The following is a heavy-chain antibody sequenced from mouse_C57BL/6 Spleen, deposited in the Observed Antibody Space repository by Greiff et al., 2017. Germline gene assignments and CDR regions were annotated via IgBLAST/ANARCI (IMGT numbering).Heavy chain of an antibody. V-gene: IGHV1-53*01. CDR2: INPSNGGT. Sequence: VQLQQSGTELVKPGASVKLSCKASGYTFTSYWMHWVKQRPGQGLEWIGNINPSNGGTNYNEKFKSKATLTVDKSSSTAYMQLSSLTSEDSAVYYCARDHYSNWYFDVWGTGTTVTVSS. CDR1: GYTFTSYW. D-gene: IGHD2-5*01. CDR3: ARDHYSNWYFDV. J-gene: IGHJ1*03.